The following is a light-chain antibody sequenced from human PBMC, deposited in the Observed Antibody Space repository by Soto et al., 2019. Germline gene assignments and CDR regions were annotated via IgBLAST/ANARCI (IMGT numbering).Light chain of an antibody. J-gene: IGKJ1*01. CDR2: DAS. V-gene: IGKV3-11*01. CDR1: QSVSSY. CDR3: QQRSNWPRT. Sequence: IVWTQSPATLALAPGERVTLSGRASQSVSSYLAWYQQKPGQAPRLLIYDASNRATGIPARFSGSGSGTDFTLTISSLEPEDFAVYYCQQRSNWPRTFGQGTKVDIK.